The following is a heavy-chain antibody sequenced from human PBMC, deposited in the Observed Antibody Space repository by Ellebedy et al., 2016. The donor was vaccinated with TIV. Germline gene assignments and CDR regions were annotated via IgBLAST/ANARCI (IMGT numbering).Heavy chain of an antibody. D-gene: IGHD3-16*01. Sequence: MPGGSLRLSCTVSGGSISSSSFNWGWIRQPPGKGLEWIGTIWHTGTSWYNTSLESRLTLSVDTSQNQFSMKLSSLSAADTALYYCVRGGGNAFDIWGQGTKVTVSS. CDR3: VRGGGNAFDI. CDR1: GGSISSSSFN. V-gene: IGHV4-39*07. CDR2: IWHTGTS. J-gene: IGHJ3*02.